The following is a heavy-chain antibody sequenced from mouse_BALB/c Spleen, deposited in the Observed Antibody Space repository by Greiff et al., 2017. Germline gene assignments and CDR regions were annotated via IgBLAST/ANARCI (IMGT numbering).Heavy chain of an antibody. Sequence: QVQLQQSGPELVKPGASVKMSCKASGYTFTSYYIHWVKQRPGQGLEWIGWIYPGDGSTKYNEKFKGKTTLTADKSSSTAYMLLSSLTSEDSAIYFCARKGIYYDSPYAMDYWGQGTSVTVSS. CDR3: ARKGIYYDSPYAMDY. CDR2: IYPGDGST. D-gene: IGHD2-4*01. J-gene: IGHJ4*01. CDR1: GYTFTSYY. V-gene: IGHV1S56*01.